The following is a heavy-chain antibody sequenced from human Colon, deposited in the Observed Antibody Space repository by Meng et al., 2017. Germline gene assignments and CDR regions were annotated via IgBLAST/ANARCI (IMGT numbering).Heavy chain of an antibody. CDR1: GCTVSSDTYH. Sequence: AAPGLVRPSQNLSLTCTVSGCTVSSDTYHGTWIRRDPGEGLEWIGFIKQSGSTYYNPSLKSRVTMSLDTSKQQFSLKLISVTAADTAVYFCARGLNEGGLAHNWFDPWGQGTLVTVSS. V-gene: IGHV4-31*03. D-gene: IGHD1-1*01. J-gene: IGHJ5*02. CDR3: ARGLNEGGLAHNWFDP. CDR2: IKQSGST.